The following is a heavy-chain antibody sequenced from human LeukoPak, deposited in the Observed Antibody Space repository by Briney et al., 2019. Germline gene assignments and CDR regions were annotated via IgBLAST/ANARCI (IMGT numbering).Heavy chain of an antibody. CDR2: FDPEDGET. Sequence: ASVKVSCKVSGYTLTELSMHWVRQAPGKGLEWMGGFDPEDGETIYAQKFQGRVTMTEDTSTDTAYMELSSLRSEDTAVYYCATVSLIAVVGTRPFIREVRFDYWGQGTLVTVSS. CDR3: ATVSLIAVVGTRPFIREVRFDY. J-gene: IGHJ4*02. CDR1: GYTLTELS. V-gene: IGHV1-24*01. D-gene: IGHD6-19*01.